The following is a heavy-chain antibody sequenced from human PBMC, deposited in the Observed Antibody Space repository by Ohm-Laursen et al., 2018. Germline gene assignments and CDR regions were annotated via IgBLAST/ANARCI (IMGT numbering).Heavy chain of an antibody. V-gene: IGHV4-59*07. D-gene: IGHD3/OR15-3a*01. CDR2: IYYNGNT. CDR3: ARAGIWTAYWDY. Sequence: SDTLSLTCVVSGGSISRYYWNWIRQPPGKGLEWIGYIYYNGNTIYNPSLNSRVTMSVDTSKNQFSLKLYSATVADTAVYYCARAGIWTAYWDYWGQGALVTVSS. CDR1: GGSISRYY. J-gene: IGHJ4*02.